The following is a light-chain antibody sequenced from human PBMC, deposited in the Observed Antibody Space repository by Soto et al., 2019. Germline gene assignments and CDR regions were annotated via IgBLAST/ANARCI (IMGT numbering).Light chain of an antibody. V-gene: IGLV2-14*01. CDR2: DVS. CDR3: SSYTSSSINYV. J-gene: IGLJ1*01. Sequence: QSVLTQPASVSGSPGQSITISCTGTSSDVGGYNYVSWYQQHPGKAPKLMIYDVSNRPSGVSNRFSGSKSGNTASLTISGLQAEDEADYYCSSYTSSSINYVFGTGTKLT. CDR1: SSDVGGYNY.